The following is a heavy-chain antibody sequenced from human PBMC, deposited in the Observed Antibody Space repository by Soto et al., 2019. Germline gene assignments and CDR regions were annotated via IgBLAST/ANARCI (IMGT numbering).Heavy chain of an antibody. J-gene: IGHJ3*01. CDR3: ARERHLNSPSDAFDL. V-gene: IGHV1-2*02. CDR2: MNPNSGGS. Sequence: QVHLVQSGAEVKKPGASVKVSCMASGYNFIAQNIHWVRQAPGLGLEWMGKMNPNSGGSDCAQEFQGRVTVIRDTSISTVYMEFTSLKSDGTAVYYCARERHLNSPSDAFDLWGQGTMVIVSS. CDR1: GYNFIAQN. D-gene: IGHD1-7*01.